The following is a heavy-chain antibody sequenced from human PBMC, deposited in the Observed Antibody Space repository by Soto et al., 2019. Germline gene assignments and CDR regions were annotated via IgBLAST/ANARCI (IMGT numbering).Heavy chain of an antibody. D-gene: IGHD2-2*01. CDR1: GFTFSSYG. Sequence: GSLRLSCAASGFTFSSYGMHWVRQAPGKGLEWVAVISYDGSNKYYADSVKGRFTISRDNSKNTLYLQMNSLRAEDTAVYYCAKDRGGDCPDNSCYFGADYWGQGTPVTVSS. V-gene: IGHV3-30*18. CDR2: ISYDGSNK. CDR3: AKDRGGDCPDNSCYFGADY. J-gene: IGHJ4*02.